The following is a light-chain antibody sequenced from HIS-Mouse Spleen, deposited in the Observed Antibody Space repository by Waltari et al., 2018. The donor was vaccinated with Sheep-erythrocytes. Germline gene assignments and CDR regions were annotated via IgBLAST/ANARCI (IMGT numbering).Light chain of an antibody. V-gene: IGLV2-23*01. CDR3: CSYAGSSTPWV. J-gene: IGLJ3*02. CDR2: EGS. CDR1: SSVVGSYNL. Sequence: QSALTQPASVSGSPGQSITISCPGTSSVVGSYNLVSWYQQHPGKAPKLMIYEGSKRPSGVSNRFSGSKSGNTASLTISGLQAEDEADYYCCSYAGSSTPWVFGGGTKLTVL.